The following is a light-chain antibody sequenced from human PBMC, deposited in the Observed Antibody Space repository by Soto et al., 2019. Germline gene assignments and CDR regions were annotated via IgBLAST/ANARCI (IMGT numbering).Light chain of an antibody. CDR2: DAS. V-gene: IGKV1-13*02. CDR3: QQSYSTLRT. Sequence: AIQLTQSPSSLSASVGDRVTITCRASQGITSALAWYQQKPGKAPKLLIYDASSLESEVPSRFSGSGSGTDFTLTISSLQPEDFATYYCQQSYSTLRTFGQGAKVDNK. CDR1: QGITSA. J-gene: IGKJ1*01.